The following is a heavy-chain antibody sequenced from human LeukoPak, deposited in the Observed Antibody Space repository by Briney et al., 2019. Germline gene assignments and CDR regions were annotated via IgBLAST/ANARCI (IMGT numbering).Heavy chain of an antibody. J-gene: IGHJ6*02. V-gene: IGHV4-59*01. CDR3: AREADFWSGHSYGGMDV. CDR1: GGSISTYY. Sequence: SETLSLTCSVSGGSISTYYWSWIRQPPGKGLEWIGFIDFSGSTSYNPSLKSRITISVDTSKNQFSLKLSSVTAADTAVYYCAREADFWSGHSYGGMDVWGQGTTVTVSS. D-gene: IGHD3-3*01. CDR2: IDFSGST.